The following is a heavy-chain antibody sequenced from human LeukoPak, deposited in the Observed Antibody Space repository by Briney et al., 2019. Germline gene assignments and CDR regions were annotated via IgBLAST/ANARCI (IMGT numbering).Heavy chain of an antibody. CDR1: GFTFSRYW. CDR2: IDPDDSGS. Sequence: GGSLRLSCAASGFTFSRYWMHWVRQAPGEGLVWVSRIDPDDSGSSYADSVKGRFTISRDNAKNTLWLQMNSLRAEDTAVYYCAKGSYGMDVWGQGTTVTVSS. V-gene: IGHV3-74*01. CDR3: AKGSYGMDV. J-gene: IGHJ6*02.